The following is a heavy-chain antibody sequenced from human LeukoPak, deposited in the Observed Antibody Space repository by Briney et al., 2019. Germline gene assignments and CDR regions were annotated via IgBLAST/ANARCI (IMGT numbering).Heavy chain of an antibody. D-gene: IGHD1-26*01. J-gene: IGHJ4*02. V-gene: IGHV3-30*02. CDR3: ARDHMWGFDH. CDR1: GFSFSSNN. CDR2: MGSDGSTK. Sequence: GGSLRLSCAASGFSFSSNNMHWARQAPGKGLEWLASMGSDGSTKYYADSVRGRFTISRDTSKDTLYLQMNSLRAEDTAVYYCARDHMWGFDHWGQGTPVTVPS.